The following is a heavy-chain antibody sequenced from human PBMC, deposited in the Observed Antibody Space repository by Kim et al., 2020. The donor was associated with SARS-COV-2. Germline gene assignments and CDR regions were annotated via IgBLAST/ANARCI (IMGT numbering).Heavy chain of an antibody. CDR3: ARTGSGRGNYFDY. J-gene: IGHJ4*02. CDR2: ISSRGMTK. D-gene: IGHD2-15*01. Sequence: GGSLRLSCAASGFTFSSYEMNWVRQAPGKGLEWVSYISSRGMTKYYADSVKGRFTISRDNAKNSVYLQMNSLRAEDTAVYYCARTGSGRGNYFDYWGQGILSPSPQ. V-gene: IGHV3-48*03. CDR1: GFTFSSYE.